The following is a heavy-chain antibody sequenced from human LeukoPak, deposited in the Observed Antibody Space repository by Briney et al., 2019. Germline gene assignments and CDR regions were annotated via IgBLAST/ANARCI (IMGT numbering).Heavy chain of an antibody. CDR3: ARDKGRWYFDL. CDR1: VGSISSGTYY. CDR2: IYYSGST. J-gene: IGHJ2*01. Sequence: PSQTLSLTCTVSVGSISSGTYYWSWIRRPPGKGLEWIGYIYYSGSTYYNPSLNSRVSIALDTSTNQFSLKLHSVTAADTAVYYCARDKGRWYFDLWGRGPLVTVSS. V-gene: IGHV4-31*03.